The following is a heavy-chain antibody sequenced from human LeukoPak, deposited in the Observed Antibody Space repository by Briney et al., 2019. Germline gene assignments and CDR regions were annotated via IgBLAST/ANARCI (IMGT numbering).Heavy chain of an antibody. D-gene: IGHD3-22*01. V-gene: IGHV3-21*01. CDR2: INSGSTDI. J-gene: IGHJ5*02. CDR3: ARGRLYYESSGFYSRDNRLDP. CDR1: GFTFSTYS. Sequence: GGSLRLSCAASGFTFSTYSMNWVRQAPGKGLEWVSSINSGSTDIYYADSLKGRFTISRDNAKNSLYLQMNSLRAEDTAVYYCARGRLYYESSGFYSRDNRLDPWGQGTLVTVSS.